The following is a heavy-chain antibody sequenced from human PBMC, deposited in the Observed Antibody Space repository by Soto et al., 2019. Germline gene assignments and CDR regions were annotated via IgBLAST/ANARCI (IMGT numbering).Heavy chain of an antibody. D-gene: IGHD6-19*01. V-gene: IGHV1-24*01. CDR3: ATTDMKPALAVAATGPPTIRHRFDS. CDR1: GYTLTELS. CDR2: FDPEDGET. Sequence: ASVKVSCKVSGYTLTELSMHWVRQAPGKGLEWMGGFDPEDGETIYAQKFQGRVTMTEDTSTDTAYMELSSLRSEDTAVYYCATTDMKPALAVAATGPPTIRHRFDSWGQGTLVTVSS. J-gene: IGHJ5*01.